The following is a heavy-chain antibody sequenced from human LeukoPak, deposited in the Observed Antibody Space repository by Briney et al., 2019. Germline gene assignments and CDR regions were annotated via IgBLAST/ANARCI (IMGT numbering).Heavy chain of an antibody. J-gene: IGHJ3*02. V-gene: IGHV3-21*01. Sequence: GGSLRLSCAASGFTFSSYSMNWVRQAPGKGLEWVSSISSSSSYIYYADSVKGRFTISRDNAKNSLYLQMNSLRAEDTAVYYCARPLRDLAYCGGDCELGAFDIWGQGTMVTVSS. D-gene: IGHD2-21*01. CDR2: ISSSSSYI. CDR1: GFTFSSYS. CDR3: ARPLRDLAYCGGDCELGAFDI.